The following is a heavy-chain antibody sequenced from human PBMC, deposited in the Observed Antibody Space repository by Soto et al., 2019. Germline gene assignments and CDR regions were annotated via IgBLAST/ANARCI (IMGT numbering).Heavy chain of an antibody. J-gene: IGHJ4*02. CDR1: GYTFTSYG. V-gene: IGHV1-18*01. Sequence: QVQLVQSGAEVRKPGASVKVSCKASGYTFTSYGISWVRQAPGQGLEWMGWISAYNGNTNYAQKLQGRVTMTTDTSTSTAYMELRSLRSDDTAVYYCARADWDTPMVTTYYFDYWGQGTLVTVSS. CDR2: ISAYNGNT. D-gene: IGHD5-18*01. CDR3: ARADWDTPMVTTYYFDY.